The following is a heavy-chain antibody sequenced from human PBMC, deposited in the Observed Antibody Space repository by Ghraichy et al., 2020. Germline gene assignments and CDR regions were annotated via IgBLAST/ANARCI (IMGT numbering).Heavy chain of an antibody. Sequence: GGSLRLSCAASGFTFSSFWMSWVRQAPGKGLEWVANIKQDGSETYYVDSVKGRFTISRDNAKNSLYLQMHSLRAEDTAVYYCARDHEGFVVVGTDTPSHPNYYGMDVWGQGTTVTVSS. D-gene: IGHD2-15*01. CDR2: IKQDGSET. CDR1: GFTFSSFW. V-gene: IGHV3-7*01. CDR3: ARDHEGFVVVGTDTPSHPNYYGMDV. J-gene: IGHJ6*02.